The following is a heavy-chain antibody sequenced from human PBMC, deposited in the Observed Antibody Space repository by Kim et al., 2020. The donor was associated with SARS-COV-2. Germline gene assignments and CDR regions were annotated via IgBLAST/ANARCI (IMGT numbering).Heavy chain of an antibody. CDR2: IYYSGST. V-gene: IGHV4-39*01. CDR1: GGSISSSSYY. J-gene: IGHJ4*02. D-gene: IGHD2-15*01. Sequence: SETLSLTCTVSGGSISSSSYYWGWIRQPPGKGLEWIGSIYYSGSTYYNPSLKSRVTISVDTSKNQFSLKLSSLTAADTAVYYCARHSKIGTYQGYCSGGSGYLGHSYFDLWGQGTLVTVSS. CDR3: ARHSKIGTYQGYCSGGSGYLGHSYFDL.